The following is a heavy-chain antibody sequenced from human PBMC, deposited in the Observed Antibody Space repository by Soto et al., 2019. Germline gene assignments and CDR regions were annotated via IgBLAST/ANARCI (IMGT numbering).Heavy chain of an antibody. CDR1: GFRFSDSY. V-gene: IGHV3-11*01. J-gene: IGHJ4*02. CDR2: ISTSSSSI. D-gene: IGHD3-3*01. CDR3: VRDGFWSGYYRYFDL. Sequence: GGSLRLSCAASGFRFSDSYLSWIRQAPGKGLEWVAYISTSSSSISYADSVKGRFTISRDNAKNSLYLQMNSVRAEDTAIYYCVRDGFWSGYYRYFDLWGQGTLVTVSS.